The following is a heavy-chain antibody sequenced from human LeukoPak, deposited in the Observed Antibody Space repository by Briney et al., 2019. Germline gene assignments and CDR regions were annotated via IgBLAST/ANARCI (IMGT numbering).Heavy chain of an antibody. Sequence: SETLSLTCTVSGGSISSSSYYWGWIRQPPGKGLEWIGSIYYSGSTYYNPSLKSRVTISVDQSKNQFSLKLTSVTAADTAVYYCARGALAGTFDYWGQGTLVTVSS. J-gene: IGHJ4*02. V-gene: IGHV4-39*01. CDR1: GGSISSSSYY. CDR3: ARGALAGTFDY. D-gene: IGHD6-19*01. CDR2: IYYSGST.